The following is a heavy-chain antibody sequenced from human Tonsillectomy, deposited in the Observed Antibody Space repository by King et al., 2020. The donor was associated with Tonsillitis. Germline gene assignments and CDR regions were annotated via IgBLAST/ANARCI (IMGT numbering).Heavy chain of an antibody. V-gene: IGHV3-64D*06. J-gene: IGHJ4*02. CDR3: VTGGEGYYFYVSSGPFDY. CDR1: GFTFSSHS. Sequence: VQLVESGGGLVQRGGSLRLPCSASGFTFSSHSMHWVRQAPGKGLEYLSAISSYGGSTYYADSVKGRFTISRDNSKNTLYLQMTSLRAEDTAVYYCVTGGEGYYFYVSSGPFDYWGQGTLVTVSS. D-gene: IGHD3-22*01. CDR2: ISSYGGST.